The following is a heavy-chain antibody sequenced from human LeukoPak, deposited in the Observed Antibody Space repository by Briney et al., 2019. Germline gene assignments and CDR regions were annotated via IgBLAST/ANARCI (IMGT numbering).Heavy chain of an antibody. Sequence: GGSLRLSCAASGFTFSRYSMNWVRQAPGKGLEWVSSISGSSTYKYYADSVKGRFTISRDNAKNSLYLQMNSLRAEDTAVYYCARGRVMVRGVILDYWGQGTLVTVSS. CDR2: ISGSSTYK. CDR1: GFTFSRYS. J-gene: IGHJ4*02. D-gene: IGHD3-10*01. CDR3: ARGRVMVRGVILDY. V-gene: IGHV3-21*01.